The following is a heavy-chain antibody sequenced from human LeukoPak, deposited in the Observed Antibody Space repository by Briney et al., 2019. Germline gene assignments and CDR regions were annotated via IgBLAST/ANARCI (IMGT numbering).Heavy chain of an antibody. CDR1: GGSISSYY. V-gene: IGHV4-4*08. Sequence: PSETLSLTCTVSGGSISSYYWSWIRQPPGKGLEWIGYIYTSGSTNYNPSLKSRVTISVDTSKNQFSLKLSSVTAADTAVYYCARVIIAVAGNSYYYYYYMDVWGKGTTVTISS. D-gene: IGHD6-19*01. CDR3: ARVIIAVAGNSYYYYYYMDV. J-gene: IGHJ6*03. CDR2: IYTSGST.